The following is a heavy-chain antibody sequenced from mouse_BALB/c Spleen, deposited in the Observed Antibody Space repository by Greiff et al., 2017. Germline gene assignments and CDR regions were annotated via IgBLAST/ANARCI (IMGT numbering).Heavy chain of an antibody. Sequence: EVKLQESGGGLVKPGGSLKLSCAASGFTFSSYAMSWVRQTPEKRLEWVASISSGGSTYYPDSVKGRFTISRDNARNILYLQMSSLRSEDTAMYYCARRGDYDGFAYWGQGTLVTVSA. CDR2: ISSGGST. CDR3: ARRGDYDGFAY. J-gene: IGHJ3*01. V-gene: IGHV5-6-5*01. D-gene: IGHD2-4*01. CDR1: GFTFSSYA.